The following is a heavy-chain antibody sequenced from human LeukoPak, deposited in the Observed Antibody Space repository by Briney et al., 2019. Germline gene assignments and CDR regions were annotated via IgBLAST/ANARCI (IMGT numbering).Heavy chain of an antibody. Sequence: GASVKVSCKVSGYTLSELSMHWLRQAPGRGLEWMGGFDPEDGETIYAQKSQGRVTMTEDTSTDTAYMELSSLRSEDTAVYYCATAGELGPSDYWGQGTLVTVSS. CDR1: GYTLSELS. J-gene: IGHJ4*02. CDR2: FDPEDGET. V-gene: IGHV1-24*01. D-gene: IGHD1-26*01. CDR3: ATAGELGPSDY.